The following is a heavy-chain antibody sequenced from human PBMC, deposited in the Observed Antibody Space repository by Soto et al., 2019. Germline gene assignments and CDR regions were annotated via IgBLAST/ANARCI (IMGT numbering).Heavy chain of an antibody. CDR1: GGTFSSYT. J-gene: IGHJ4*02. V-gene: IGHV1-69*02. CDR2: IIPILGIA. D-gene: IGHD2-15*01. Sequence: QVQLVQSGAEVKKPGSSVKVSCKASGGTFSSYTISWVRPAPGQGLEWMGRIIPILGIANYAQKFQGRVTITADKSTSTAYMELSSLRSEDTAVYYCARLGYCSGGSCYSEDYWGQGTLVTVSS. CDR3: ARLGYCSGGSCYSEDY.